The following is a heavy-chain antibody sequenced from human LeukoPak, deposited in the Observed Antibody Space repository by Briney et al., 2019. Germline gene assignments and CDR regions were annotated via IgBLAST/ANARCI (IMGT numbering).Heavy chain of an antibody. Sequence: GGSLRLSCAISGFTFSGCELTWVRQAPGKGLEWISYISRSGNTIYYADSVKGRFTTSRDNAKNSLYLQMSSLRVEDTAVYYCARVATMVRVPLDALDIWGQGTMVSVSS. J-gene: IGHJ3*02. CDR2: ISRSGNTI. CDR1: GFTFSGCE. D-gene: IGHD3-10*01. V-gene: IGHV3-48*03. CDR3: ARVATMVRVPLDALDI.